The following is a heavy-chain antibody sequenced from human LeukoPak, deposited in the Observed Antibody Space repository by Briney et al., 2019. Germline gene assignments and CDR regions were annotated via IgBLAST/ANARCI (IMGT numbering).Heavy chain of an antibody. V-gene: IGHV1-69*13. D-gene: IGHD1-7*01. Sequence: SVKVSCKASGGTFSSYAISWVRQAPGQGLEWMGGIIPIFGTANYAQKFQGRVTITADESTSTAYMELSSLRSEDTAVYYCARAVTGTTSNYYYMDVWGKETTVTVSS. CDR2: IIPIFGTA. CDR3: ARAVTGTTSNYYYMDV. J-gene: IGHJ6*03. CDR1: GGTFSSYA.